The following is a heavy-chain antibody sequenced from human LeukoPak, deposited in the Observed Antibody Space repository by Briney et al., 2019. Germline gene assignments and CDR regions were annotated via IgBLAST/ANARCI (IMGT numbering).Heavy chain of an antibody. J-gene: IGHJ6*02. CDR2: INHSGST. V-gene: IGHV4-34*01. D-gene: IGHD2-2*01. CDR3: ARGPIVVPAAVYYYGMDV. Sequence: PSETLSLTCAVYGGSFSGYYWSWIRQPPGKGPEWIGEINHSGSTNYNPSLKSRVTISVDTSKNQFSLKLSSVTAADTAVYYCARGPIVVPAAVYYYGMDVWGQGTTVTVSS. CDR1: GGSFSGYY.